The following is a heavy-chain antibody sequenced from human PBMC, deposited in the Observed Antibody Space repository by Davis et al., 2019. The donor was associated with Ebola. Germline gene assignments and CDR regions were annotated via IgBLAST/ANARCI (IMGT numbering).Heavy chain of an antibody. D-gene: IGHD6-19*01. CDR3: ARHKEAVAAQNYYGMDV. Sequence: GESLKISCKGSGYSFTSYWIGWVRQMPGKGLEWMGIIYPGDSDTRYSPSFQGQVTISADKSISTAYLQWSSLKASDTAMYYCARHKEAVAAQNYYGMDVWGQGTTVTVSS. CDR2: IYPGDSDT. CDR1: GYSFTSYW. J-gene: IGHJ6*02. V-gene: IGHV5-51*01.